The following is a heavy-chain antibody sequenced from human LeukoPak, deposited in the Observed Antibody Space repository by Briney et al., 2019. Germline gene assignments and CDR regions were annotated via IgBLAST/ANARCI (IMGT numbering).Heavy chain of an antibody. Sequence: GGSLRLSCAASGFTFSSYAMNWVRQAPGKGLEWVSYISSSGSTIYYADSVKGRFTISRDNAKNTLYVQMNSLRAEDTAVYYCARDRGSYHDFDYWGQGTLVTVSS. CDR2: ISSSGSTI. CDR3: ARDRGSYHDFDY. V-gene: IGHV3-48*03. J-gene: IGHJ4*02. CDR1: GFTFSSYA. D-gene: IGHD1-26*01.